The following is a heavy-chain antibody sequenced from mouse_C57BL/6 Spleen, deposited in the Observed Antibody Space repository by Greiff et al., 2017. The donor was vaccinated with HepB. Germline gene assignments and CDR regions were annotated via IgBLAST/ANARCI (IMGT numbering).Heavy chain of an antibody. CDR1: GFTFSDYY. D-gene: IGHD2-4*01. CDR3: ARGGGYDYGFAY. Sequence: EVMLVESGGGLVQPGGSLKLSCAASGFTFSDYYMYWVRQTPEKRLEWVAYISNGGGSTYYPDTVKGRFTISRDNAKNTLYLQMSRLKSEDTAMYYCARGGGYDYGFAYWGQGTLVTVSA. J-gene: IGHJ3*01. V-gene: IGHV5-12*01. CDR2: ISNGGGST.